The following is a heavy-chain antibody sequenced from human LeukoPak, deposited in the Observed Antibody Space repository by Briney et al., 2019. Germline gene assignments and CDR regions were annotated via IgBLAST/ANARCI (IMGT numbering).Heavy chain of an antibody. CDR3: ARRMTADGTGWFDP. J-gene: IGHJ5*02. D-gene: IGHD6-13*01. V-gene: IGHV4-30-4*01. Sequence: RASETLSLTCTVSGGSISSGDYYWSWIRQPPGKGLEWIGYIFYSGGTYYNPSLKSRVTISVDTSKNQFSLRLSSVTAADTALYYCARRMTADGTGWFDPWGQGTQVTVSA. CDR1: GGSISSGDYY. CDR2: IFYSGGT.